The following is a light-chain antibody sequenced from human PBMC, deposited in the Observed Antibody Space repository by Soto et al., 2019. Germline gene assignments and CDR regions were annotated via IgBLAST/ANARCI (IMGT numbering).Light chain of an antibody. CDR2: GAS. V-gene: IGKV3-15*01. CDR1: QSVRTN. Sequence: EIVMTQSPDTLSVSPGERATLSCRASQSVRTNLAWYQHKPGQAPRLLIYGASTRATDIPGRFSGSGSGTEFTLTITSLQSDDFAVYYCQQYSNVPPWTFGQGTKVEIK. CDR3: QQYSNVPPWT. J-gene: IGKJ1*01.